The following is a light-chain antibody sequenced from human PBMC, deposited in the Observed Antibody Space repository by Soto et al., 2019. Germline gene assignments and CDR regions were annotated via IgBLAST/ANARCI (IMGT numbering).Light chain of an antibody. CDR1: QSISVW. J-gene: IGKJ4*01. Sequence: DIQMTQSPSTLSASVGDRVTITCRASQSISVWLAWYQQKAGKAPNLLIYKASRLESGVPSRFSGSGSETEFTLTISSLQPDDFATYYCQQYNSYSPATFGGGTKVDIK. CDR3: QQYNSYSPAT. V-gene: IGKV1-5*03. CDR2: KAS.